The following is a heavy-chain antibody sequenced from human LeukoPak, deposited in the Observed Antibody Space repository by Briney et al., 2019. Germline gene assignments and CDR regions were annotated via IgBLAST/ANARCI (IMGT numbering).Heavy chain of an antibody. V-gene: IGHV3-48*01. CDR2: ITSSSTTI. CDR1: GFTFSSYW. Sequence: GGSLRLSCAASGFTFSSYWMSWIRQAPGKGLEWVSYITSSSTTIYYADSVKGRFTISRHNAKNSLYLQMNSLRAEDTAVYYCARDRSFDYWGQGTLVTVSS. CDR3: ARDRSFDY. J-gene: IGHJ4*02.